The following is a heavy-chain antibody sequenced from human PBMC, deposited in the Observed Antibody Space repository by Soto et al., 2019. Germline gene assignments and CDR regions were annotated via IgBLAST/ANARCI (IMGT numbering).Heavy chain of an antibody. CDR3: ARDGDGYNY. J-gene: IGHJ4*02. D-gene: IGHD5-12*01. CDR1: GGSISSGGYY. V-gene: IGHV4-61*08. CDR2: IYSSGST. Sequence: SETLSLTCTVSGGSISSGGYYWSWIRQHPGKGLEWIGYIYSSGSTSYNPSLKSRVTISVDTSKNQFSLKLSSVTAADTAVYYCARDGDGYNYWGQGTLVTVSS.